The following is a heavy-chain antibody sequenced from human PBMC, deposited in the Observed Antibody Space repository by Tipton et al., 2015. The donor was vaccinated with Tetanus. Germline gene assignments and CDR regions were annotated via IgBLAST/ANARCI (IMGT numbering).Heavy chain of an antibody. CDR3: ARAHYDFWSSDSYYYGMDV. CDR1: GGSFTSDNSY. D-gene: IGHD3-3*01. Sequence: TLSLTCTVSGGSFTSDNSYWSWIRKPPGKGLEWIWYINYSGSSYYSPSLKGRVSISVDGSNNQFSLDLNSVTAADTAVYYCARAHYDFWSSDSYYYGMDVWGQGTTVTVSS. CDR2: INYSGSS. V-gene: IGHV4-30-2*01. J-gene: IGHJ6*02.